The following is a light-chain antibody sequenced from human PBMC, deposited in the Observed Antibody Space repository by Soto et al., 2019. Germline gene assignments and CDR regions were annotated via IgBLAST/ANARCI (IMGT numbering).Light chain of an antibody. CDR3: QYDNNWPPFT. V-gene: IGKV3-15*01. CDR2: SAS. J-gene: IGKJ3*01. Sequence: EIVMTQSPATLSVSPGERATLSCRASQSVTTNLAWYQQKPGQPPRLLIYSASTRATGIPARFSGSGSGTEFTLTISSLQSKDFAVYDCQYDNNWPPFTFGPGTKVDVK. CDR1: QSVTTN.